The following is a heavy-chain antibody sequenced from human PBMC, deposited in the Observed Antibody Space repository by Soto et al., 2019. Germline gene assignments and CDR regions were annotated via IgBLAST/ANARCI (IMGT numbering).Heavy chain of an antibody. CDR2: IYYSGST. J-gene: IGHJ4*02. V-gene: IGHV4-31*01. CDR1: CGSISSGGYY. Sequence: QVQLHESGPGLVKPSQTLSLTCTVSCGSISSGGYYWSWIRQHPGKGLEWIGYIYYSGSTYYNPSLKSQVTISVDTSKNQFSLKLSSVTAADTAVYYCAMGDDSSGLGRKHWGQGTLLTV. D-gene: IGHD3-22*01. CDR3: AMGDDSSGLGRKH.